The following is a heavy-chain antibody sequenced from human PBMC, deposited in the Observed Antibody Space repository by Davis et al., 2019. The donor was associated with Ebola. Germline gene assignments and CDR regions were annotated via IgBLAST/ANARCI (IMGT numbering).Heavy chain of an antibody. J-gene: IGHJ2*01. V-gene: IGHV3-30*18. CDR3: AKDYYDSSGRYFDR. Sequence: GGSLRLSCAASGFTFSSYAMHWVRQAPGKGLEWVAVISYDGSNKYYADSVKGRFTISRDNSKNTLYLQMNSLRAEDTAVYYCAKDYYDSSGRYFDRWGRGTLVTVSS. CDR1: GFTFSSYA. CDR2: ISYDGSNK. D-gene: IGHD3-22*01.